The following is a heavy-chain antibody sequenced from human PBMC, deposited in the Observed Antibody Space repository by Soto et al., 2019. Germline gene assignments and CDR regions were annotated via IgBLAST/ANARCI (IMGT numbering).Heavy chain of an antibody. Sequence: QLHLQESGPGLVKPSETLSLTCTVSGDSFSTSNYYWGWIRQPPGKGLEWIGNIFYGGGTGVTYYNPSITSRVIISVDTSNNQFSLNLRSITAADTAFYFCARRGGGDSLFDSWGQGKLVTVSS. CDR1: GDSFSTSNYY. J-gene: IGHJ4*02. D-gene: IGHD4-17*01. CDR3: ARRGGGDSLFDS. CDR2: IFYGGGTGVT. V-gene: IGHV4-39*01.